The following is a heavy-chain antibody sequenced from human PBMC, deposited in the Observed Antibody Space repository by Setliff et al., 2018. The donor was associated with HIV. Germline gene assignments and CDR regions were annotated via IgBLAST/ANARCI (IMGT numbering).Heavy chain of an antibody. J-gene: IGHJ4*02. CDR1: GGSISSAYYY. Sequence: SETLSLTCTVSGGSISSAYYYWSWIRQFPGKGLEWIGYISYSGLTYYNPSLKSRPTISGDTSQNQFSLELSSATAADTAVYYCATLDHSGGNFLAYWGQGSLVTSPQ. CDR2: ISYSGLT. D-gene: IGHD2-21*02. CDR3: ATLDHSGGNFLAY. V-gene: IGHV4-30-4*01.